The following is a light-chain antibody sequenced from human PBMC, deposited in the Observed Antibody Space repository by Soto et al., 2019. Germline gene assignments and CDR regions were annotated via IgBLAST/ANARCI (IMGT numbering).Light chain of an antibody. V-gene: IGLV1-40*01. Sequence: QSVVTQPPSVSGAPGQSVTISCTGSGSNIGAGYDVQWYQQLPGTAPKLVIYGNSNRASGVPDRFSGSKSGTSASLAITGLQAEDEADYYCQSYDSSLSGVVFGGGTKLTVL. CDR3: QSYDSSLSGVV. CDR1: GSNIGAGYD. CDR2: GNS. J-gene: IGLJ2*01.